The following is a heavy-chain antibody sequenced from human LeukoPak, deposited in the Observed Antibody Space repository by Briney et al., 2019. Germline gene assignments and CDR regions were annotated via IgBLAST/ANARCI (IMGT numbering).Heavy chain of an antibody. CDR3: ARVVRRGDRFDP. J-gene: IGHJ5*02. CDR1: GYTFTDYD. V-gene: IGHV1-8*01. Sequence: ASVKVSCKASGYTFTDYDVNWVRQATGQGLEWMGWMNPNNGNTGYAQKFQGRVTMTRDTSISTAYMELSSLRSEDTAVYYCARVVRRGDRFDPWGLGTLVTVSS. D-gene: IGHD2-2*01. CDR2: MNPNNGNT.